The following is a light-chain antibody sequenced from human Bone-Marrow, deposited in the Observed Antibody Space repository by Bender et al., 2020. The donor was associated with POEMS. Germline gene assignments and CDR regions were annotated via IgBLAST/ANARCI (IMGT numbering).Light chain of an antibody. CDR2: TNN. CDR3: VAWDASLNGWV. V-gene: IGLV1-44*01. CDR1: GSNIGGYP. Sequence: QSVLTQPPSVSGTPVQRVTISCSGSGSNIGGYPVNWYQQLPGTAPRLLIYTNNERPSGVPDRFSGSKSGTSASLAITGLQSDDEAIYFCVAWDASLNGWVFGGGTKLTVL. J-gene: IGLJ3*02.